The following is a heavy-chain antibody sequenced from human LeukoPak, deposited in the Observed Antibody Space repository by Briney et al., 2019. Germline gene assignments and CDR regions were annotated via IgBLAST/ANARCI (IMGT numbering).Heavy chain of an antibody. D-gene: IGHD6-13*01. CDR2: TYFRSKWYN. CDR3: ARGWEPYSSSFDY. CDR1: GDSVSSNSAA. V-gene: IGHV6-1*01. J-gene: IGHJ4*02. Sequence: SETLSLTCAISGDSVSSNSAAWNWIRQSPSRGLEWLGRTYFRSKWYNEYAISVKSRITINPDTSKNQFSLQLNSVTPEDTAVYYCARGWEPYSSSFDYWGQGTLVTVSS.